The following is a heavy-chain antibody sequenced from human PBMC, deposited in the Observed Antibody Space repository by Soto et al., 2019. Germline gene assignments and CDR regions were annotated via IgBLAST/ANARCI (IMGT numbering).Heavy chain of an antibody. V-gene: IGHV1-3*01. CDR2: INAGNGNT. D-gene: IGHD3-3*01. J-gene: IGHJ4*02. Sequence: ASVKVSCKASGYTFTSYAMHWVRQSPGQRLEWMGWINAGNGNTKYSQKFQGRVTITRDTSASTAYMELSSLRSEDTAVYYCARGGLVRFLDYYFDYWGQGTLVTVSS. CDR3: ARGGLVRFLDYYFDY. CDR1: GYTFTSYA.